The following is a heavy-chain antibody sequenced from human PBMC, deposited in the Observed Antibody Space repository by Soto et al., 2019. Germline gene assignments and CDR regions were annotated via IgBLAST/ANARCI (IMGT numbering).Heavy chain of an antibody. CDR1: GFSFSSYS. CDR3: AREINQTITMSHPLTI. D-gene: IGHD3-10*02. J-gene: IGHJ4*02. CDR2: ISSSSSYI. Sequence: PXASLTLSCAASGFSFSSYSKNWVRKAPGKGLEWVSSISSSSSYIYYADSVKGRFTISRDNAKNSLYLQMNSLRAEDTAVYYCAREINQTITMSHPLTICGQGTLVTVSS. V-gene: IGHV3-21*01.